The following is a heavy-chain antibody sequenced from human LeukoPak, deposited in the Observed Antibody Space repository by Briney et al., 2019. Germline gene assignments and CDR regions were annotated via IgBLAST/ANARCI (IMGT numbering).Heavy chain of an antibody. CDR3: ARHAMVVARYYYYGMDV. D-gene: IGHD2-15*01. V-gene: IGHV4-39*01. Sequence: PSETLSLTCTVSGGSISSSSYYWGWIRQPPGKGLEWIGSIYYSGSTYYNPSLKSRVTISVDTSKNQFSLKLSSVTAADTAVYYCARHAMVVARYYYYGMDVWGQGTTVTVSS. J-gene: IGHJ6*02. CDR1: GGSISSSSYY. CDR2: IYYSGST.